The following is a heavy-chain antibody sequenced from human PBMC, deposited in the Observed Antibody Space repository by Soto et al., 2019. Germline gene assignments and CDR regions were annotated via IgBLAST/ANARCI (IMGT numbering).Heavy chain of an antibody. CDR1: GFTFSNAW. CDR2: IKSKTDGGTT. V-gene: IGHV3-15*07. Sequence: PGGSLRLSCAASGFTFSNAWMNWVRQAPGKGLEWVGRIKSKTDGGTTDYAAPVKGRLTITKDTSKNQVFLTMTNVDPVDTATYYCAHRPRGFTYFFDYWGQGTLVTVSS. CDR3: AHRPRGFTYFFDY. J-gene: IGHJ4*02.